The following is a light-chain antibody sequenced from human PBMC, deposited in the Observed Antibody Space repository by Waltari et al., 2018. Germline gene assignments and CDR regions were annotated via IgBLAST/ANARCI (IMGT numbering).Light chain of an antibody. J-gene: IGKJ2*01. Sequence: DIQMTQSPSSLSASVGDRVTITCRANQSITIYLNWYQQSPQKAPKLRIFGASNLASGVPSRISGSGSGTDFSLSINSLQPEDFAVYYCQQSFSAPYTFGQGTKLEIK. CDR1: QSITIY. CDR2: GAS. V-gene: IGKV1-39*01. CDR3: QQSFSAPYT.